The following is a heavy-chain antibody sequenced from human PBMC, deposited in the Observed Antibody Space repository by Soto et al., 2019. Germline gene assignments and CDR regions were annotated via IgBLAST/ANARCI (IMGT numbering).Heavy chain of an antibody. CDR1: GFTFDDYA. CDR2: ITWNSGYI. Sequence: EVQLVESGGGLVQPGRSLRLSCAASGFTFDDYAMHWVRQAPGKGLEWVPYITWNSGYIGYADSVKGRFTISRDNANNSLYLQMNSLKPDDTAFYYCAKALYGSSSSPIDYWGQGTLVTVSS. J-gene: IGHJ4*02. D-gene: IGHD6-13*01. V-gene: IGHV3-9*01. CDR3: AKALYGSSSSPIDY.